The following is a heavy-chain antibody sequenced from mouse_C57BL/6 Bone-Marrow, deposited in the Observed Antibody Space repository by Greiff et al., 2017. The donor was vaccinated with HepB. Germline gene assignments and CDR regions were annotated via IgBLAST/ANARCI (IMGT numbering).Heavy chain of an antibody. J-gene: IGHJ4*01. V-gene: IGHV3-6*01. CDR2: ISYDGSN. CDR3: ARDELAH. CDR1: GYSITSGYY. Sequence: VQLQQSGPGLVKPSQSLSLTCSVTGYSITSGYYWNWIRQFPGNKLEWMGYISYDGSNNYNPSLKNRISITRDTSKNQFFLKLNSVTTEDTATYYCARDELAHWGQGTSVTVSS.